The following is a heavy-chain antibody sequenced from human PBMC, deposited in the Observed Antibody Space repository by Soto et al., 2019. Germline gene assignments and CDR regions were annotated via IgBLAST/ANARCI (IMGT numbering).Heavy chain of an antibody. CDR2: ISSSSSYI. CDR3: ARDLTFALAGVHY. V-gene: IGHV3-21*01. Sequence: EVQLVESGGGLVKPGGSLRLSCAASGFTFSSYSMNWVRQAPGKGLEWVSSISSSSSYIYYADSVKGRFTISRDNAKNSLYMQMNSLRAEDTAVYYCARDLTFALAGVHYWGQGTLVTVSS. CDR1: GFTFSSYS. J-gene: IGHJ4*02. D-gene: IGHD6-19*01.